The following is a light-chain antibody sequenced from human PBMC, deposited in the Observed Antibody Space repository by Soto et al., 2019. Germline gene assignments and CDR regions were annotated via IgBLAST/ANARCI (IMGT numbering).Light chain of an antibody. Sequence: QSALTQPPSVSGSPGQSVAISCTGTGSDIGTYNRVPWYQQPPGTAPKLIIYDVSDRPSGVPDRFSGSKSGNTASLTISGLQAEDEADYYCSSYTSSSTYVFGAGTKLTVL. V-gene: IGLV2-18*02. J-gene: IGLJ1*01. CDR1: GSDIGTYNR. CDR2: DVS. CDR3: SSYTSSSTYV.